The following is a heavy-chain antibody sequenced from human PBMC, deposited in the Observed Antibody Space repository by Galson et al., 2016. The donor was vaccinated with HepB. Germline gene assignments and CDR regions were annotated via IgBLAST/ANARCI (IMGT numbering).Heavy chain of an antibody. CDR1: GASVTTGNYR. V-gene: IGHV4-61*01. CDR2: IYYNGNT. D-gene: IGHD4-17*01. J-gene: IGHJ4*02. CDR3: AASVPDFGDYVSFDF. Sequence: SETLSLTCTVSGASVTTGNYRWSWIRRPPGKSLEWLGYIYYNGNTKYNPSVESRVTMLRDTSKNQFSLRLTSVTAADTAVYYCAASVPDFGDYVSFDFWGRGTLVTVSS.